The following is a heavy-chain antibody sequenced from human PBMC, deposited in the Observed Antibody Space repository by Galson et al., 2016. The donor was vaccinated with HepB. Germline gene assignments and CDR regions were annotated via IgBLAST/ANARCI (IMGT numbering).Heavy chain of an antibody. CDR1: GYTFNTYN. CDR3: ARELDHSFYFDY. D-gene: IGHD1-14*01. CDR2: IKPSGGNT. J-gene: IGHJ4*02. Sequence: SVKVSCKASGYTFNTYNMHWVRQAPGQGLEWMGIIKPSGGNTIYAQKFQDRLTMTRDTSTSTVYMELISLRSEDTAVYYCARELDHSFYFDYWGQGTLLTVSS. V-gene: IGHV1-46*02.